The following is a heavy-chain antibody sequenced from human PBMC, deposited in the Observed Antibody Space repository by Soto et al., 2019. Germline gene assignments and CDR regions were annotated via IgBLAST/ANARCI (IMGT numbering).Heavy chain of an antibody. CDR3: ARISYWVSSYYFDY. V-gene: IGHV4-34*01. Sequence: SETLSLTCAVYGGSFSSYYWSWIRHAPGKGLQWIGEINHSGSTSYNPSLKSRVTMSVDTSKNQFSLKLSSVTAADTAVYYCARISYWVSSYYFDYWGQGTLVTVSS. CDR2: INHSGST. J-gene: IGHJ4*02. D-gene: IGHD6-6*01. CDR1: GGSFSSYY.